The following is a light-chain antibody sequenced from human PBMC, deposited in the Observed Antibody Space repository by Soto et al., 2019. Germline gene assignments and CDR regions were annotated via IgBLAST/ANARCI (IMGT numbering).Light chain of an antibody. CDR2: DVS. CDR3: QQLHDYPIT. V-gene: IGKV1-5*01. Sequence: DIQMTQSPSSLSASVGDKVTITCRASQSVSSWLAWYQQKPGKAPNLLIYDVSSLESGVPSRFRGSGSGTDFTLTISSLQPEDFATYYCQQLHDYPITFGQGTRLEIK. J-gene: IGKJ5*01. CDR1: QSVSSW.